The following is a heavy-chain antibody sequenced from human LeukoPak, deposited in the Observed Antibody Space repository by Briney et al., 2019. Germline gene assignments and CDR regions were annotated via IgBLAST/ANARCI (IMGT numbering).Heavy chain of an antibody. CDR3: ARAKTGDGNSWAFFDY. V-gene: IGHV4-59*12. Sequence: SETLSLTCTVAGGSISSYYWSWVRQPPGKGLEWIGDIYYSGSTNYNPSLKSRVTISVDTSKNQFSLNLSSVTAADTAVYYCARAKTGDGNSWAFFDYWGQGTLVTVSS. CDR2: IYYSGST. D-gene: IGHD5-24*01. CDR1: GGSISSYY. J-gene: IGHJ4*02.